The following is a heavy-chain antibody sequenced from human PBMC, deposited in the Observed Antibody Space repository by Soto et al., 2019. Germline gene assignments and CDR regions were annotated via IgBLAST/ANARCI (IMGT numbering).Heavy chain of an antibody. Sequence: GGSLRLSCAASGFTFSSYSMNWVRQAPGKGLEWVSSISSSSSYIYYADSVKGRFTISRDNAKNSLYLQMNSLRAEDTAVYYCARASVALAVAAFDYWGQGTLVTVSS. CDR3: ARASVALAVAAFDY. J-gene: IGHJ4*02. CDR1: GFTFSSYS. D-gene: IGHD6-19*01. CDR2: ISSSSSYI. V-gene: IGHV3-21*01.